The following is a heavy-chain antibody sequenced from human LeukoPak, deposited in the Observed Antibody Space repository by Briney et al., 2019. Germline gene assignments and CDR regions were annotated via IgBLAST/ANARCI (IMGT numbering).Heavy chain of an antibody. CDR1: GGSTSSSSYY. J-gene: IGHJ4*02. CDR2: IYHSGST. Sequence: PSETLSLTCSVSGGSTSSSSYYWGWIRQPPGKGLEWIGSIYHSGSTYYNPSLQSRVTISVDTSKNQFSLKLSSVTAADTAVYYCASSYQLLYYFDYWGQGTLVTVSS. CDR3: ASSYQLLYYFDY. D-gene: IGHD2-2*01. V-gene: IGHV4-39*01.